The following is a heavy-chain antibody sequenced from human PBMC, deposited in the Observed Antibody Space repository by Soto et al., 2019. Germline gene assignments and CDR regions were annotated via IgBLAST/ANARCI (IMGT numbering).Heavy chain of an antibody. CDR2: ISGSGGST. CDR1: GFTFSSYA. Sequence: GESLKISCAASGFTFSSYAMSWVRQAPGKGLEWVSAISGSGGSTYYADSVKGRFTISRDNSKNTLYLQMNSLRAEDTAVYYCAKVSSYGPIDYWGQGTLVTVSS. D-gene: IGHD4-17*01. V-gene: IGHV3-23*01. CDR3: AKVSSYGPIDY. J-gene: IGHJ4*02.